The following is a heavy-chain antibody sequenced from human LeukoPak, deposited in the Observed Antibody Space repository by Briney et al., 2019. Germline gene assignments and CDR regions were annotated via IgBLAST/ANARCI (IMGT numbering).Heavy chain of an antibody. J-gene: IGHJ5*02. V-gene: IGHV4-61*08. Sequence: SETLSLTCTVSGDSVASGGYYWNWIRQPPGKGLEWIGYIYYSVSTNYNLSLKSRVTISVDTSENQFSLKLTSVTAADTAVYYCARGGRGRNWFDPWGQGTLVTVSS. CDR1: GDSVASGGYY. D-gene: IGHD3-10*01. CDR3: ARGGRGRNWFDP. CDR2: IYYSVST.